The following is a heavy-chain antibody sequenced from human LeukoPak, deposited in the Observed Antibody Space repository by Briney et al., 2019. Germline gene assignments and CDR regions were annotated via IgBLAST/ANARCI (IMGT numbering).Heavy chain of an antibody. CDR2: IYYSGST. CDR1: GGSISSYY. CDR3: ARSIVGATPLGAFDI. D-gene: IGHD1-26*01. Sequence: SETLSLTCTVSGGSISSYYWSWIRQPPGKGLEWIGYIYYSGSTNYNPSLKSRVTMSVDTSKNQFSLKLSSVTAADTAVYYCARSIVGATPLGAFDIWGQGTMVTVSS. V-gene: IGHV4-59*01. J-gene: IGHJ3*02.